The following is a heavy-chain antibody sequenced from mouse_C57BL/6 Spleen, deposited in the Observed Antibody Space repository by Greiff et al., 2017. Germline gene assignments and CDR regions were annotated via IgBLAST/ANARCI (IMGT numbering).Heavy chain of an antibody. Sequence: QVQLLQSGPELVKPGASVKISCKASGYAFSSSWMNWVKQRPGKGLEWIGRIYPGDGDTNYNGKFKGKATLTVDNSSSTTYMQLSSLTSEDSAVYYCAGGAAIAYWGQGTVVTVSA. CDR1: GYAFSSSW. J-gene: IGHJ3*01. CDR3: AGGAAIAY. V-gene: IGHV1-82*01. CDR2: IYPGDGDT.